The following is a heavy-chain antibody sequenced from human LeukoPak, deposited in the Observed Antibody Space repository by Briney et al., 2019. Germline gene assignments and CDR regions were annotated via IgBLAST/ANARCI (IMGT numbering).Heavy chain of an antibody. CDR2: IYYSGST. Sequence: SETLSLTCTASGGSISSYYWSWIRQPPGKRLEWIGYIYYSGSTSYNPSLKSRVTISVDTSKNQISLKLSSVTAADTAVYYCARDLGVMVRAFDIWGQGTMVTVSS. J-gene: IGHJ3*02. CDR3: ARDLGVMVRAFDI. CDR1: GGSISSYY. D-gene: IGHD5-18*01. V-gene: IGHV4-59*01.